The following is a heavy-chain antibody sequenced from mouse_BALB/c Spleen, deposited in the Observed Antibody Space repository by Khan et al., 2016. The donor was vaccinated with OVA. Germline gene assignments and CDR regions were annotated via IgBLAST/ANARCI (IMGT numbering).Heavy chain of an antibody. V-gene: IGHV9-3-1*01. CDR1: GYTFTNYG. CDR2: INTYTGEP. Sequence: QIQLVQSGPELKKPGETVKISCKASGYTFTNYGMNWMKQAPGKGLKWMGWINTYTGEPTYADDFKGRFAFSLETSASTAYLQINNLKNEDTATYFFARPPYFSYVMAYWGQGTSVTVSS. J-gene: IGHJ4*01. CDR3: ARPPYFSYVMAY. D-gene: IGHD2-10*01.